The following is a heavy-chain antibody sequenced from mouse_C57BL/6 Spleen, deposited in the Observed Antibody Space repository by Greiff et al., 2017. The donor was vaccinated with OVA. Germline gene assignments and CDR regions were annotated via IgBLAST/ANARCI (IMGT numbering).Heavy chain of an antibody. J-gene: IGHJ3*01. CDR1: GYTFTDYY. CDR3: AREGYYGTGAWFAY. D-gene: IGHD1-1*01. V-gene: IGHV1-76*01. CDR2: IYPGSGNT. Sequence: VHLVESGAELVRPGASVKLSCKASGYTFTDYYINWVKQRPGQGLEWIARIYPGSGNTYYNEKFKGKATLTAEKSSSTAYMQLSSLTSEDSAVYFCAREGYYGTGAWFAYWGQGTLVTVSA.